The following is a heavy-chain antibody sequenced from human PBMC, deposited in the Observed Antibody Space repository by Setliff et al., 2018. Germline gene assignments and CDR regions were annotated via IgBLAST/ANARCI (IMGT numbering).Heavy chain of an antibody. D-gene: IGHD6-19*01. CDR1: GFTFSTYT. J-gene: IGHJ4*02. V-gene: IGHV3-48*01. CDR2: ISSGGGII. Sequence: GGSLRLSCAASGFTFSTYTVNWVRQAPGKGLEWVSYISSGGGIIYYADSVKGRFTISRDNAKNSLYLQMNSLRAEDTAVYYCAKDRNGYSSGWTLFDYWGQGTLVTVSS. CDR3: AKDRNGYSSGWTLFDY.